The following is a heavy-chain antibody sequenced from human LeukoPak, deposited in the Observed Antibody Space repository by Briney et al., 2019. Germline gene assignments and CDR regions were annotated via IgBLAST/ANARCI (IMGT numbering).Heavy chain of an antibody. D-gene: IGHD3-22*01. CDR1: GFTFSSYE. V-gene: IGHV3-48*03. J-gene: IGHJ1*01. CDR2: ISSSGSTI. Sequence: GGSLRLSCADSGFTFSSYEMNWVRHAPGKGLEWVSYISSSGSTIYYADSVKGRFTISRDNAKNSLYLQMNSLRAEDTALYYCASSGYYYLAYFQHWGQGTLLTVSS. CDR3: ASSGYYYLAYFQH.